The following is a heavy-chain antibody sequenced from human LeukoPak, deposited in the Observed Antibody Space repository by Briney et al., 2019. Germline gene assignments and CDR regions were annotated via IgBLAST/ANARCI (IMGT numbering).Heavy chain of an antibody. V-gene: IGHV5-51*01. CDR1: GYTFTTYW. CDR2: IYPGDSNT. Sequence: GESLKISCKGSGYTFTTYWIGWVRQMPGKGLEWMGMIYPGDSNTRYSPSFQGQVTISADKSISTAYLQWSSLKASDTALYYCARAGYSFGYGPNLWGQGTLVTVSS. D-gene: IGHD5-18*01. CDR3: ARAGYSFGYGPNL. J-gene: IGHJ5*02.